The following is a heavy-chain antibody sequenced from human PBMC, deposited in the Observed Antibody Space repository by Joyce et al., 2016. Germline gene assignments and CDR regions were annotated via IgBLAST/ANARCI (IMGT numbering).Heavy chain of an antibody. Sequence: EVQLVESGGGLVKPGGSLRLSCADSGFTFSSYSMCWVRQARGKGREWVSSISSSSSYIKYTDSVKGRFTISRDNAKNSLYLQMNSLRVEDTAVYYCARSSYTNGIFDYWGQGTLVTVSS. CDR3: ARSSYTNGIFDY. J-gene: IGHJ4*02. CDR2: ISSSSSYI. D-gene: IGHD2-8*01. CDR1: GFTFSSYS. V-gene: IGHV3-21*01.